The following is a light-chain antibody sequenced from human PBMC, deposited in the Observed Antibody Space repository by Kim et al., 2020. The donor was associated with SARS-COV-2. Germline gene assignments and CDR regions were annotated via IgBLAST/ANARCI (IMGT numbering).Light chain of an antibody. CDR1: QGISSA. CDR3: QQFNSYPYT. CDR2: DAS. Sequence: AIQLTQSPSSLSASVGDRVTITCRASQGISSALAWYQQKPGKAPKLLIYDASSLERGVPSRFSGSGSGTDFTLTISSLQPEDFATYYGQQFNSYPYTFGQGTKVDIK. J-gene: IGKJ2*01. V-gene: IGKV1-13*02.